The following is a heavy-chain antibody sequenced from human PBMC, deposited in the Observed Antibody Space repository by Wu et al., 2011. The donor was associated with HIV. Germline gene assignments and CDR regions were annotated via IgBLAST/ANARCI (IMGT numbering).Heavy chain of an antibody. J-gene: IGHJ4*02. V-gene: IGHV1-2*02. CDR3: ARDFSGDEDC. CDR1: GYTFTGYY. D-gene: IGHD1-26*01. CDR2: INPNNGGT. Sequence: QVQLVQSGAEVKKLGASVKVSCKASGYTFTGYYIHWVRQAPGQGLEWMGWINPNNGGTIYAQKFQGRVTMTRDTSISTAYMDLSRLRSDDTAVYYCARDFSGDEDCWGQGTLVTVSS.